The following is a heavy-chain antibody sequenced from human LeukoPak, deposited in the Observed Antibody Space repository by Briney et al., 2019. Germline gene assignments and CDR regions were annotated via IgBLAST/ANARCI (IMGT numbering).Heavy chain of an antibody. CDR3: AKGLWFGEI. CDR1: GFTFSSYA. D-gene: IGHD3-10*01. CDR2: FSGSGGST. Sequence: SGGSLRLSCAASGFTFSSYAMSWVRQAPGKGLEWVSTFSGSGGSTYNADSVKGRFTISRDNSKNTLYLQMNSLRAEDTAVYYCAKGLWFGEIWGQGTLVTVSS. V-gene: IGHV3-23*01. J-gene: IGHJ4*02.